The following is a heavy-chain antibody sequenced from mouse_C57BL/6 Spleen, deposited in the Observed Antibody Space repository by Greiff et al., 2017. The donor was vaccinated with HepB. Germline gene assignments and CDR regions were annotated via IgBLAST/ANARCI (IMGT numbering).Heavy chain of an antibody. V-gene: IGHV1-55*01. CDR1: GYTFTSYW. D-gene: IGHD2-4*01. Sequence: QVQLQQPGAELVKPGASVKMSCKASGYTFTSYWITWVKQRPGQGLEWIGDIYPGSGSTNYNEKFKSKATLTVDTSSSTAYMQLSSLTSGDSAVYYCARAGGLRPWFAYWGQGTLVTVSA. CDR3: ARAGGLRPWFAY. CDR2: IYPGSGST. J-gene: IGHJ3*01.